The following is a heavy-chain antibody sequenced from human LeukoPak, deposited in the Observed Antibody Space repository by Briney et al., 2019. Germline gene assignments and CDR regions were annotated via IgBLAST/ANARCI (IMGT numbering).Heavy chain of an antibody. CDR2: ISGSGGST. CDR3: GKEWYGGYLDS. D-gene: IGHD1-26*01. V-gene: IGHV3-23*01. CDR1: GFTFSSYA. Sequence: GGSLSLSCAASGFTFSSYAMSWVRQAPGKGLEWVSAISGSGGSTYYADSVKGRFTISRDNSKNTLYLQMNSKRAEDTAIYQWGKEWYGGYLDSWGQGTLVTVSS. J-gene: IGHJ4*02.